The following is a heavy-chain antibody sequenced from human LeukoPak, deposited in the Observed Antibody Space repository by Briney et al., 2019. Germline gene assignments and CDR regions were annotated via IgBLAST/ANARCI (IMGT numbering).Heavy chain of an antibody. V-gene: IGHV3-7*01. J-gene: IGHJ4*02. CDR2: IKQDGSEK. CDR3: AKGSGWVFDY. Sequence: PGGSLRLSCAASGFTFSNYWMTWVRQAPGKGLEWVANIKQDGSEKYYVDSVKGRFTISRDNAKNSLYLQVNSLRGEDTGLYYCAKGSGWVFDYWGQGTLVTVSS. CDR1: GFTFSNYW. D-gene: IGHD6-19*01.